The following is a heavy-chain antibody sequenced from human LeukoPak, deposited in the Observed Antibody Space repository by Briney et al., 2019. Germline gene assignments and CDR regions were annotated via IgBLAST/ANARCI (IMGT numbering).Heavy chain of an antibody. CDR2: IRGTCSTV. J-gene: IGHJ5*01. Sequence: GCLRLSSAPSAFTFSDYYMSWIRPAPGTGLEWVSSIRGTCSTVCHAAVVGGRFDISRDNAKNSLFLQMNSLRSEDAAVSYCARDRGISDGGDCFDCRGQGTLLAVSS. V-gene: IGHV3-11*01. D-gene: IGHD4-23*01. CDR1: AFTFSDYY. CDR3: ARDRGISDGGDCFDC.